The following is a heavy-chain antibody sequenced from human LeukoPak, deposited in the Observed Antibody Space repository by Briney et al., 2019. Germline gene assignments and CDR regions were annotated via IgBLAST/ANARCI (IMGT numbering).Heavy chain of an antibody. CDR2: ISTSSSYI. Sequence: GGSLRLSCAASGITFSRYSMNWVRQAPGKGLEWVSSISTSSSYIYYADSVKGRFTISRHNAKNSLYLQMDSLRAEDTAVYYCARVGAAAGLTNYYYYMDVWGKGTTVTVSS. CDR3: ARVGAAAGLTNYYYYMDV. J-gene: IGHJ6*03. CDR1: GITFSRYS. D-gene: IGHD6-13*01. V-gene: IGHV3-21*01.